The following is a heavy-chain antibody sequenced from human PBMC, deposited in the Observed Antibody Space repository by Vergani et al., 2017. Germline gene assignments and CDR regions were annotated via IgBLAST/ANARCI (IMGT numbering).Heavy chain of an antibody. Sequence: EVQLLESGGGLVQPGGSLRLSCAASGFTFSSYAMSWVRQAPGKGLEWVSAISVSGGSTYYADSVKGRFTISRDNSKNTLYLQMNSLRAEDTAVYYCAKKSGSYYYFDYWGQGTLVTVSS. CDR2: ISVSGGST. CDR1: GFTFSSYA. CDR3: AKKSGSYYYFDY. D-gene: IGHD3-10*01. J-gene: IGHJ4*02. V-gene: IGHV3-23*01.